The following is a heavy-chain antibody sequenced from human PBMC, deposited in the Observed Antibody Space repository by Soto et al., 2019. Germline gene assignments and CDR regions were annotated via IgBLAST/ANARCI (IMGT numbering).Heavy chain of an antibody. V-gene: IGHV4-39*01. J-gene: IGHJ4*02. Sequence: QLQLQESGPGLVKPSETLSLTCTVSGGSIRSSSYYWGWIRQPPGKGLEWIGSIYYSGSTYYNPSLKSRVTISVDTSKNQFSLKLSSVTAADTAVYYCASQLYGDLYTKLDYWGQGTLVTVSS. D-gene: IGHD4-17*01. CDR2: IYYSGST. CDR3: ASQLYGDLYTKLDY. CDR1: GGSIRSSSYY.